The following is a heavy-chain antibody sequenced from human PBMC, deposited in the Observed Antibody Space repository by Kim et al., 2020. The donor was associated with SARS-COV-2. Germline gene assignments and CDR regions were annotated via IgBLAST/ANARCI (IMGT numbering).Heavy chain of an antibody. CDR1: GYTFTSYG. CDR3: ARDHAYTRRGYSGYEDY. Sequence: ASVKVSCKASGYTFTSYGISWVRQAPGQGLEWMGWISAYNGNTNYAQKLQGRVTMTTDTSTSTAYMELRSLRSDDTAVYYCARDHAYTRRGYSGYEDYWGQGTLVTVSS. J-gene: IGHJ4*02. V-gene: IGHV1-18*04. CDR2: ISAYNGNT. D-gene: IGHD5-12*01.